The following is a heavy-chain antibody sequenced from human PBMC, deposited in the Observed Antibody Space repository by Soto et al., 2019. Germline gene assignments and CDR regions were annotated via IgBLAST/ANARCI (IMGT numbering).Heavy chain of an antibody. CDR3: ARARDCTRTACLSSAFDP. V-gene: IGHV3-11*01. CDR1: GFTFSDYY. J-gene: IGHJ5*02. CDR2: ISSSGSTI. D-gene: IGHD2-2*01. Sequence: QVQLVESGGGLVKPGGSLRLSCAASGFTFSDYYMNWIRQAPGKGLEWVAYISSSGSTIYYADSVKGRFTITRDNARNTLSLQMNNLRAEDTAVYYCARARDCTRTACLSSAFDPWGQGTLITVSS.